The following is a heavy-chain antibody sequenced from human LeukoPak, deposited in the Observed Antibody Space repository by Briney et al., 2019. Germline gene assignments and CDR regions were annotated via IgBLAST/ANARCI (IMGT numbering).Heavy chain of an antibody. CDR1: RGTFSTYT. Sequence: SVKVSCKASRGTFSTYTFSWVRQAPGQGLAWMGEITPIFGAPNYAQKFQGRVTITADESTNTAYMELSGLTSEDTAMYYCARRLIGAVGWFDPWGQGTRVTVSS. V-gene: IGHV1-69*01. CDR3: ARRLIGAVGWFDP. J-gene: IGHJ5*02. D-gene: IGHD6-13*01. CDR2: ITPIFGAP.